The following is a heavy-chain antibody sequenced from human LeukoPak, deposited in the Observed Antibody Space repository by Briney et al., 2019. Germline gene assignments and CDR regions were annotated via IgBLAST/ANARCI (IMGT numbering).Heavy chain of an antibody. Sequence: GGSLRLSCAASVFTFDDYGMSWVRQAPGKGLEWVSGINWNGGSTGYADSVKGRFTISRDNAKNSLYLQMNSLRAEDTALYYCATGYGDYDFFFNYWGQGTLVTVSS. J-gene: IGHJ4*02. D-gene: IGHD4-17*01. CDR3: ATGYGDYDFFFNY. CDR2: INWNGGST. V-gene: IGHV3-20*04. CDR1: VFTFDDYG.